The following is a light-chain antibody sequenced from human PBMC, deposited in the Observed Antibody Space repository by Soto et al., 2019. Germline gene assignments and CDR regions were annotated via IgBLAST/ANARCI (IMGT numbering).Light chain of an antibody. CDR1: QSVSSN. CDR3: QQYNNWLWT. V-gene: IGKV3-15*01. CDR2: GAS. J-gene: IGKJ1*01. Sequence: EIVMTQSPATLSVSPGERATLSCRASQSVSSNLAWYQQKPGQAPRLLIYGASTRATGIPARFSGSGSATEFTLTISSLQSEDFAVYYCQQYNNWLWTFGQGTTGDIK.